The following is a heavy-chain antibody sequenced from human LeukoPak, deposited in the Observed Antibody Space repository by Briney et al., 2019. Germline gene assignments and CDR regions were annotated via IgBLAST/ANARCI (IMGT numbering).Heavy chain of an antibody. CDR2: IYTSGST. D-gene: IGHD3-22*01. V-gene: IGHV4-4*09. CDR1: GGSISSYY. CDR3: ARLTLYYYDSSGSAAFDI. Sequence: SETLSLTCTVSGGSISSYYWSWIRQPPGKGLEWIGCIYTSGSTNYNPSLKSRVTISVDTSKNQFSLKLSSVTAADTAVYYCARLTLYYYDSSGSAAFDIWGQGTMVTVSS. J-gene: IGHJ3*02.